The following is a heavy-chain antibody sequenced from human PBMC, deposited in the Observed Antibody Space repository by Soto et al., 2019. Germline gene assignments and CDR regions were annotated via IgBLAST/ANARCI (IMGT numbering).Heavy chain of an antibody. J-gene: IGHJ4*02. Sequence: SETLSLTCAVYGGSFSGYYWTWIRQPPGTGLEWIGEINHSGSTNYNPSLKSRVTISVDTSKTQFSLKLSSVTAADTAVYYCARVTVRYYDSSGYPTRWGQGTLVTVYS. V-gene: IGHV4-34*01. CDR3: ARVTVRYYDSSGYPTR. CDR1: GGSFSGYY. D-gene: IGHD3-22*01. CDR2: INHSGST.